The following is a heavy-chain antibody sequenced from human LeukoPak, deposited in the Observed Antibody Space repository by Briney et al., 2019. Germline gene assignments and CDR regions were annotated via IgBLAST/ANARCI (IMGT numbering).Heavy chain of an antibody. CDR3: ARDFLPAAAGTALDY. V-gene: IGHV3-30*01. D-gene: IGHD6-13*01. J-gene: IGHJ4*02. CDR1: GFTFSSYA. CDR2: ISYDGSNK. Sequence: PGRSLRLSCAASGFTFSSYAMHWVRQAPGKGLEWVAVISYDGSNKYYADSVKGRFTISRDNSKNTLYLQMNSLRAEDTAVYYCARDFLPAAAGTALDYWGQGTLVTVSS.